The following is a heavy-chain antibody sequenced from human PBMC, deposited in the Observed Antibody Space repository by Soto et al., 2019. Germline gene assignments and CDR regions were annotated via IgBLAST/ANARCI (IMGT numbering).Heavy chain of an antibody. J-gene: IGHJ5*02. D-gene: IGHD6-19*01. CDR1: GGSISSGDYY. V-gene: IGHV4-30-4*01. CDR2: IYYSGST. CDR3: ARAVAGTWDHLNWFDP. Sequence: SETLSLTCTVSGGSISSGDYYWSWIRQPPGKGLEWIGYIYYSGSTYYNPSLKSRVTISVDTSKNQFSLKLSSVTAADTAVYYCARAVAGTWDHLNWFDPWGQGTLVTVSS.